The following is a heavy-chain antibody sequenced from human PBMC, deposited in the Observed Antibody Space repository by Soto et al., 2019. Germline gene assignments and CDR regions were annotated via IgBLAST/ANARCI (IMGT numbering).Heavy chain of an antibody. V-gene: IGHV3-48*03. CDR2: ISNSGRII. CDR1: EFTFSSFE. J-gene: IGHJ4*02. Sequence: EVQLVESGGGLVQPGGSLKLSCAASEFTFSSFEMNWVRQAPGKGLEWVSYISNSGRIIYYADSVKGRFTISRDDAKNSLYLQMNSLRAEDTAVYYCAREWGTSIAAAFDYWGQGTLVTVSS. D-gene: IGHD6-6*01. CDR3: AREWGTSIAAAFDY.